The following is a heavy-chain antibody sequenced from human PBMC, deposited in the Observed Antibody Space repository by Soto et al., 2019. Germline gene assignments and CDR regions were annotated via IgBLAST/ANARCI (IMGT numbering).Heavy chain of an antibody. CDR3: AREKAYTWNVIAY. J-gene: IGHJ4*02. D-gene: IGHD1-20*01. V-gene: IGHV1-3*01. CDR2: INAGSGST. Sequence: ASVKVSCKASGYTFTRYTVHWVRQAPGQRLEWMGWINAGSGSTKYSQRFQGRVTITSDTSASTTYMELNSLRSEDTGVYYCAREKAYTWNVIAYWRQGTLVTVSS. CDR1: GYTFTRYT.